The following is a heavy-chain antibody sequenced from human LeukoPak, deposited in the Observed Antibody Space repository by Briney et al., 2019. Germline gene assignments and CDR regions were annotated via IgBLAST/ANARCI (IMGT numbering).Heavy chain of an antibody. D-gene: IGHD5-12*01. CDR1: GYTFTGYY. V-gene: IGHV1-2*02. CDR2: INPNSGGT. J-gene: IGHJ4*02. CDR3: ARASGGYDKDFDY. Sequence: ASVKVSCKASGYTFTGYYMHWVRQAPGQGLEWMGWINPNSGGTNYAQKFQGRVTMTRDTSISTAYMELSRLRSDDTAVYYCARASGGYDKDFDYWGQGTLVTVSS.